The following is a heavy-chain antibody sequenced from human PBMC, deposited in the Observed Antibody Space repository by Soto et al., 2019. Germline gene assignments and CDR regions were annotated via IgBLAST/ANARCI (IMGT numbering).Heavy chain of an antibody. CDR3: ARDSSGRHDY. D-gene: IGHD3-22*01. Sequence: NLPETLSLTCSVSGGSVRSGSYYWTWIRQPPGKGLEWIGYIYQSGTTNYNASLKSRVTISIDTSKNQFFLKLNSVTAADTAVYYCARDSSGRHDYWGQGTLVTVSS. J-gene: IGHJ4*02. CDR2: IYQSGTT. V-gene: IGHV4-61*01. CDR1: GGSVRSGSYY.